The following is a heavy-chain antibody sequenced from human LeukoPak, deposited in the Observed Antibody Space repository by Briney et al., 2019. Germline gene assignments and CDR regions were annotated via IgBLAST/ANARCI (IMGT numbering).Heavy chain of an antibody. J-gene: IGHJ4*02. V-gene: IGHV3-7*01. CDR1: GITLSNYG. CDR2: IKQDGSEK. CDR3: ARDSAGNDY. D-gene: IGHD4-23*01. Sequence: GGSLRLSCAVSGITLSNYGMSWVRLAPGKGLEWVANIKQDGSEKYYIDSVKGRFTISRDNAKNSLYLQMNSLRAEDTAMYYCARDSAGNDYWGQGTLVTVSS.